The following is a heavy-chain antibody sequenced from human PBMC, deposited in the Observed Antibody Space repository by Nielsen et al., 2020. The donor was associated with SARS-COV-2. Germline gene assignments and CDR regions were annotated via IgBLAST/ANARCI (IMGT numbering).Heavy chain of an antibody. CDR3: AKDYSSGWYVGYFDY. J-gene: IGHJ4*02. D-gene: IGHD6-19*01. CDR1: GFTFSSYG. CDR2: ISSDGSNK. Sequence: GESLKISCAASGFTFSSYGMHWVRQAPGKGLEWVAVISSDGSNKYYADSVKGRFTISRDNSKDTLYLQMNSLRAEDTAVYYCAKDYSSGWYVGYFDYWGQGTLVTVSS. V-gene: IGHV3-30*18.